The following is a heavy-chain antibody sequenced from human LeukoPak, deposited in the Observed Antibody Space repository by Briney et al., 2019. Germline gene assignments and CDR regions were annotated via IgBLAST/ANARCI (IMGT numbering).Heavy chain of an antibody. CDR3: ARGGTYYDILTPFDY. D-gene: IGHD3-9*01. V-gene: IGHV1-69*06. CDR2: IIPIFGTA. J-gene: IGHJ4*02. Sequence: ASVKVSCKASGYTFTSYDINWVRQTPGQGLEWMGGIIPIFGTANYAQKFQGRVTITADKSTSTAYMELSSLRSEDTAVYYCARGGTYYDILTPFDYWGQGTLVTVSS. CDR1: GYTFTSYD.